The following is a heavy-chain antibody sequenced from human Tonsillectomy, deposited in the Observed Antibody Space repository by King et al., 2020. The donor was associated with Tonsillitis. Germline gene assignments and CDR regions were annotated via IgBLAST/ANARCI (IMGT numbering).Heavy chain of an antibody. CDR2: IYDSGNT. CDR1: GGSMSSYY. J-gene: IGHJ4*02. V-gene: IGHV4-59*01. D-gene: IGHD6-13*01. CDR3: ARSGIAASLYYFDY. Sequence: QLQESGPGLVKPSETLSHICSVSGGSMSSYYWSWIRQPPGKGLEWIGHIYDSGNTNYNPSLKSRVTISVDTSKNQFSLKLTSVTAADAAVYYCARSGIAASLYYFDYWGQGTLVTVSS.